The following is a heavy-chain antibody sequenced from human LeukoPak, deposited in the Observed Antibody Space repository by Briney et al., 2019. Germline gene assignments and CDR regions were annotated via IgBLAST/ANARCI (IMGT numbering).Heavy chain of an antibody. V-gene: IGHV3-30*18. CDR3: AKSIVGATGDAFDI. CDR1: GFTFSNYG. CDR2: ISFDGSNK. J-gene: IGHJ3*02. D-gene: IGHD1-26*01. Sequence: GRSLRLSCAASGFTFSNYGMHWVSQAPGKGLEWVAVISFDGSNKYYADSVKGRFTISRDNSKNTLYLQMNSLRAEDTAVYYCAKSIVGATGDAFDIWGQGTMVTVSS.